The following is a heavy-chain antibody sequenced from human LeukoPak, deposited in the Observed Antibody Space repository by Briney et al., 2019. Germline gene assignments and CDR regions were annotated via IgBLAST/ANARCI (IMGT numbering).Heavy chain of an antibody. CDR3: TSREMTTVTHGKDFDY. CDR2: IRSKANSYAK. CDR1: GFTFSGSA. J-gene: IGHJ4*02. V-gene: IGHV3-73*01. Sequence: GGSLKLSCAASGFTFSGSAMNWVRQASGKGLEWVGRIRSKANSYAKAYAASVKGRFTISRDDSKNTAYLQMNSLKTEDTAVYYCTSREMTTVTHGKDFDYWGQGTLVTVSS. D-gene: IGHD4-11*01.